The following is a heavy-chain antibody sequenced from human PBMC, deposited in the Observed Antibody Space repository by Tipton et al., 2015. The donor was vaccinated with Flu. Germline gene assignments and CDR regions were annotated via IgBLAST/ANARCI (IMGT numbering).Heavy chain of an antibody. J-gene: IGHJ4*02. CDR3: AKGWGSEVPSSRVFDY. CDR2: ISYDGSDK. D-gene: IGHD3-16*01. CDR1: GFTFSSYA. Sequence: SLRLSCAASGFTFSSYAMHWVRQAPGKGLEWVAVISYDGSDKYYADSVKGRFTISRDNSENTLYLQINSLGAEDTAVYYCAKGWGSEVPSSRVFDYWGQGTLVTVSS. V-gene: IGHV3-30*04.